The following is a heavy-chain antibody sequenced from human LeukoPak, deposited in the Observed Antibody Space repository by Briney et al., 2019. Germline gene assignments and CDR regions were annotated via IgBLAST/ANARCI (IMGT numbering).Heavy chain of an antibody. V-gene: IGHV6-1*01. CDR2: TYYRSKWYN. CDR3: AREAEKFVGYASSGYYPRNYWYFDL. CDR1: GDSVSSNSAA. D-gene: IGHD3-22*01. J-gene: IGHJ2*01. Sequence: SQTLSLTCAISGDSVSSNSAAWNWIRQSPSRGLEWLRRTYYRSKWYNDYVVSVKSRITINPDTSKNQFSLKLSSVTAADTAVYYCAREAEKFVGYASSGYYPRNYWYFDLWGRGTLVIVSS.